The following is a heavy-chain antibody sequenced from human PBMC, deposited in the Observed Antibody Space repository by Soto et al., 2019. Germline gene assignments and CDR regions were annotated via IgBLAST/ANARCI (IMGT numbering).Heavy chain of an antibody. CDR2: IFWNDDK. D-gene: IGHD5-18*01. CDR1: GFSVSTTGMG. Sequence: SGPTLVNPTETLTLTCTFSGFSVSTTGMGVGWIRQPPGKALEWLALIFWNDDKRYIPSLRSRLTITKGTYNNQVVLTMTNMDPVDTGTYYCAHRGYKYGPLFDYWGQGTLVTVS. J-gene: IGHJ4*02. CDR3: AHRGYKYGPLFDY. V-gene: IGHV2-5*01.